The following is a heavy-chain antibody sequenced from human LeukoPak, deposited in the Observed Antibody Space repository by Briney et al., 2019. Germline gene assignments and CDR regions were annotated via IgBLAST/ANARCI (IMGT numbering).Heavy chain of an antibody. Sequence: GGSLRLSCAASGFTFSDYYMSWIRQAPGKGLEWVSYISSSGSTIYNADSVKGRFTISRDNAKNSLYLQMNSLRAEDTAVYYCAREKVGATKWFDPWGQGTLVTVSS. CDR3: AREKVGATKWFDP. V-gene: IGHV3-11*01. D-gene: IGHD1-26*01. J-gene: IGHJ5*02. CDR1: GFTFSDYY. CDR2: ISSSGSTI.